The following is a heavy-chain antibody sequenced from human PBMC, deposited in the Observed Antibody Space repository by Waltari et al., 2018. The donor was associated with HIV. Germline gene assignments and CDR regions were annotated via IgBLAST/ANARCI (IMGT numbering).Heavy chain of an antibody. CDR3: ARHTYGSGSYHDYYYGMDV. V-gene: IGHV4-38-2*01. D-gene: IGHD3-10*01. CDR1: GYSISSGYY. J-gene: IGHJ6*02. CDR2: IYHSGSP. Sequence: QVQLQESGPGLVKPSETLSLTCAVSGYSISSGYYWGWIRQPPGKGLEWIGSIYHSGSPYCNPSLKSRVPISVDTPKNQFSLKLSSVTAADTAVYYCARHTYGSGSYHDYYYGMDVWGQGTTVTVSS.